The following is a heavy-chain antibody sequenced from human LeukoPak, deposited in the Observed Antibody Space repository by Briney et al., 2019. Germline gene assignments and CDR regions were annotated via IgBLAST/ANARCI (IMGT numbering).Heavy chain of an antibody. Sequence: PGGSLRLSCAASGFTVSTNYMSWVRQAPGKGLEWVSVFYSDVSTYYAESVKGRFTISRDSSKNTLYLFMNSLRVEDTAVYYCARDGYATMVSGYYYGMDVWGQGTTVTVSS. D-gene: IGHD3-10*01. CDR2: FYSDVST. V-gene: IGHV3-53*01. CDR3: ARDGYATMVSGYYYGMDV. CDR1: GFTVSTNY. J-gene: IGHJ6*02.